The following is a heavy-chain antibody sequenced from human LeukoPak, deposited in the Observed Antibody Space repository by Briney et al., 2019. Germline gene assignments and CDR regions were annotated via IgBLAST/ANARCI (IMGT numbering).Heavy chain of an antibody. CDR2: ICGSSSNT. CDR1: GFTFSSHA. D-gene: IGHD6-13*01. J-gene: IGHJ4*02. V-gene: IGHV3-23*01. Sequence: GGSLRLSCAASGFTFSSHAMSWVRQAPGKGLEWVSVICGSSSNTYYADSVKGRFTISRDNSKNSLYLQMISLRAEDTAVYYCAKEPPSIAAAATGGYWGQGTLVTVSS. CDR3: AKEPPSIAAAATGGY.